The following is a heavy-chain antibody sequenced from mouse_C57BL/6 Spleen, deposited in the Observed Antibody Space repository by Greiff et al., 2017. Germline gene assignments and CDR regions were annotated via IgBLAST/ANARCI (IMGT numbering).Heavy chain of an antibody. J-gene: IGHJ1*03. CDR1: GYSITSGYY. V-gene: IGHV3-6*01. Sequence: ESGPGLVKPSQSLSLTCSVTGYSITSGYYWNWIRQFPGNKLEWMGYISYDGSNNYNPSLKNRISITRDTSNNQFFLKLNSVTTENTATYYFAREGDPRGFDVWGTGTTVTVSS. CDR2: ISYDGSN. CDR3: AREGDPRGFDV. D-gene: IGHD3-3*01.